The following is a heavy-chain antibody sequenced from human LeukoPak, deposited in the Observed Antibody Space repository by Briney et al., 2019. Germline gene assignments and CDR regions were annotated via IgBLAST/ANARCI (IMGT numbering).Heavy chain of an antibody. CDR2: INHSGST. D-gene: IGHD2-2*01. CDR1: GGSFSGYY. V-gene: IGHV4-34*01. J-gene: IGHJ4*02. Sequence: SETLSLTCAVYGGSFSGYYWSWIRQPPGKGLEWIGEINHSGSTNYNPSLKSRVTISVDTSKNQFSLKLSSVTAADTAVYYCARASTPGKDIVVVPAAHLEDWGQGTLVTVSS. CDR3: ARASTPGKDIVVVPAAHLED.